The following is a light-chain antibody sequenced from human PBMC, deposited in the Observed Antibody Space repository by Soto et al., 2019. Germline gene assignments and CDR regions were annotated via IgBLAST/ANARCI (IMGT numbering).Light chain of an antibody. J-gene: IGKJ2*01. V-gene: IGKV3-20*01. Sequence: EIVLTQSPGTLSFSPGERATLSCRSSQSVRSNYLAWYQQKPGQAPRLLIYGASSRATGIPERFSGSGSGTDFTLIISRLEPEDFAVYYCQQYGISPYTFGRGAKLEIK. CDR2: GAS. CDR1: QSVRSNY. CDR3: QQYGISPYT.